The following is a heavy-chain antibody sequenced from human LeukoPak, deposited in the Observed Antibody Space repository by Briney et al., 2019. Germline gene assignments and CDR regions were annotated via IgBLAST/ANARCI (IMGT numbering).Heavy chain of an antibody. Sequence: PSETLSLTCTVSGDFITPYYWSWIRQPPGKGLEWIGYVYYSGSTEYNPSLRSRVPISLEMSKHQFTLNLSSVTAADTDVYYCARARAPNIWGQGTMVTVSS. V-gene: IGHV4-59*01. J-gene: IGHJ3*02. CDR1: GDFITPYY. D-gene: IGHD3-10*01. CDR3: ARARAPNI. CDR2: VYYSGST.